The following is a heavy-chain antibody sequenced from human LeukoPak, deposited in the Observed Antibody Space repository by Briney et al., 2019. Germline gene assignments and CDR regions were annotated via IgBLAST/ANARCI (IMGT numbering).Heavy chain of an antibody. J-gene: IGHJ3*01. CDR1: GGSTSGYF. CDR2: INHSGST. CDR3: ARVDGFGESPLDAFDV. Sequence: SETLSLTCDVSGGSTSGYFWSWIRQPPGKGPAWIGEINHSGSTKYIPSLKSRLTISVDTSKNQFSLKLTSVTAADTAVYYCARVDGFGESPLDAFDVWGQGTMVTVSS. D-gene: IGHD3-10*01. V-gene: IGHV4-34*01.